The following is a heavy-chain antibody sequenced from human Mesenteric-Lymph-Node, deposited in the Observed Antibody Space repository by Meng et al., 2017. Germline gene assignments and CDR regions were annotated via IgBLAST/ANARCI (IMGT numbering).Heavy chain of an antibody. CDR1: VYPICSGGYY. CDR2: RHYRGNT. Sequence: SVPGTSQPAATQSLTCAFSVYPICSGGYYCSWFPQQPARGLEWIEYRHYRGNTYSNPSLRIRLAISIDTYKYQFSLKLTSVTAADTSVHCCPRANYVVYNWFDPWGQGTLVTVSS. D-gene: IGHD1-7*01. V-gene: IGHV4-31*11. CDR3: PRANYVVYNWFDP. J-gene: IGHJ5*02.